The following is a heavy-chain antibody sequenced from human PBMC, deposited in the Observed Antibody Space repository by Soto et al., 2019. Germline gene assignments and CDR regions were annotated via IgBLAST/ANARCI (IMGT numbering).Heavy chain of an antibody. Sequence: PSETLSLTCTVSGASVSSYYWSWFRQPVGKGLEWNGRIHSSGNLNYNPSLESRVTMSLDTSKNQFSLRLTSGTAAETALYLCVRDVGKNYWGQGIRVTVSS. CDR3: VRDVGKNY. CDR1: GASVSSYY. CDR2: IHSSGNL. J-gene: IGHJ4*02. V-gene: IGHV4-4*07. D-gene: IGHD3-10*01.